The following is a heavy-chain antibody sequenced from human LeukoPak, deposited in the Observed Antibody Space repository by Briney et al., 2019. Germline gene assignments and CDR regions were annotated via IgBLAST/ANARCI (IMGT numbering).Heavy chain of an antibody. CDR2: ISGSGGST. CDR3: AKDGDYYDSSGYYYASTGSNFDY. D-gene: IGHD3-22*01. V-gene: IGHV3-23*01. CDR1: GFTFSSYA. Sequence: GGSLRLSCEASGFTFSSYAMSWVRQAPGKGLEWVSGISGSGGSTYYADSVKGRFTISRDNSKNTLYLQMSSLRAEDTAVYYCAKDGDYYDSSGYYYASTGSNFDYWGQGTLVTVSS. J-gene: IGHJ4*02.